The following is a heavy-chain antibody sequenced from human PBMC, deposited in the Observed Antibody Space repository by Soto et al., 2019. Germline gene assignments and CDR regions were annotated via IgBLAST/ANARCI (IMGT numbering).Heavy chain of an antibody. V-gene: IGHV1-18*01. CDR3: TRTLTPNPAEYFQH. CDR1: GYTFTSYG. Sequence: ASVKVSCKASGYTFTSYGISWMRQAPGQGLKWMGWISAYNGNTNYAQKLQGRVTMTTDTSTSTVYMELSSLRSEDTAVYYCTRTLTPNPAEYFQHWGQGTLVTVSS. D-gene: IGHD3-16*01. CDR2: ISAYNGNT. J-gene: IGHJ1*01.